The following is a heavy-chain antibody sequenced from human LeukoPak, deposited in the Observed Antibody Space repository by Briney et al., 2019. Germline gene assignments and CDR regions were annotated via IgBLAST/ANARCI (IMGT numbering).Heavy chain of an antibody. Sequence: PGGSLRLSCAASGFTFSTYVMHWVRQAPGKGLEWVAVIWYDGSNKYYADSVKGRFTISRDNSKNTLYLQMNSLRAEDTAVYYCARDLDYYDSSGYSSGHGGWGQGTLVTVSS. V-gene: IGHV3-33*08. J-gene: IGHJ4*02. CDR3: ARDLDYYDSSGYSSGHGG. CDR2: IWYDGSNK. CDR1: GFTFSTYV. D-gene: IGHD3-22*01.